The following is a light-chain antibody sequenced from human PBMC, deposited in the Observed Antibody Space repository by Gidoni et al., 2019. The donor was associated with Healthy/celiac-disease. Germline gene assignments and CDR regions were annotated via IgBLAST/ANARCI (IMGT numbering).Light chain of an antibody. J-gene: IGKJ2*01. V-gene: IGKV3-15*01. CDR3: QQYNNWPPGP. CDR1: QSVSSN. CDR2: VAS. Sequence: EIVMTQSPATLSVSPGERATLSCMASQSVSSNLAWYQQKPGQAPRLLIYVASTRATGIPARFSGSGSGTEFTLTISSLQSEDFAVYYCQQYNNWPPGPFGQGTKLEIK.